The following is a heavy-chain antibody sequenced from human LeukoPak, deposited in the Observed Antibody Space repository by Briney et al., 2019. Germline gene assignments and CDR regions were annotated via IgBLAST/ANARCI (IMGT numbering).Heavy chain of an antibody. CDR1: GYTFTGYY. V-gene: IGHV1-2*06. D-gene: IGHD3-3*01. J-gene: IGHJ5*02. CDR2: INTNSGGT. Sequence: ASVKVSCKASGYTFTGYYMHWVRQAPGQGLEWMGRINTNSGGTNYAQKFQGRVTMTRDTSISTAYMELSRLRSDDTAVYYCAGDRNDFWSGYYNWFDPWGQGTLVTVSS. CDR3: AGDRNDFWSGYYNWFDP.